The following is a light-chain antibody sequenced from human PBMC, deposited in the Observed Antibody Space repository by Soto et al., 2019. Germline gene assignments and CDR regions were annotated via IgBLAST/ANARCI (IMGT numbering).Light chain of an antibody. J-gene: IGLJ3*02. CDR2: NSD. V-gene: IGLV1-51*01. Sequence: QSVLTQPPSVSAAAGQKVIISCSGSNSNIGSKFVSWYQQFPGTAPKLLIFNSDKRPSGIPDRFSGSKSGTSATLAITGLQAGEEADYYCATWDHSLSEVVFGGGTKLTVL. CDR1: NSNIGSKF. CDR3: ATWDHSLSEVV.